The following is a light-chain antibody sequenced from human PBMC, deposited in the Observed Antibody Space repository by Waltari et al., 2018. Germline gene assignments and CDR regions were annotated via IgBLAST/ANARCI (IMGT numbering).Light chain of an antibody. CDR2: WAA. CDR1: QNLLYNSDNKNH. CDR3: QQCYSTPYT. V-gene: IGKV4-1*01. J-gene: IGKJ2*01. Sequence: DIVMTQSPDSLAVSLGERVTINCRSSQNLLYNSDNKNHLDWSQHKPGQPPNLLIYWAAPRESGVPDRFSGSGSGTEFTLTISSLQAADVAVYYCQQCYSTPYTFGQGTKLEIK.